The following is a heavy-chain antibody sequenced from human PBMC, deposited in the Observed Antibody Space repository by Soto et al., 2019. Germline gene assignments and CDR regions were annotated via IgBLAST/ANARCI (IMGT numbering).Heavy chain of an antibody. CDR3: ARDLPVCFGELSSNWFDP. CDR1: GYTFTTYD. V-gene: IGHV1-3*01. Sequence: ASVKISCKASGYTFTTYDMHWVLQAPGQRLEWMGGINAGNGNTTYSQKFQGRVTITRATSSSTAYMELSSLRSEDTAVYYCARDLPVCFGELSSNWFDPWGQGTLVTVSS. D-gene: IGHD3-10*01. CDR2: INAGNGNT. J-gene: IGHJ5*02.